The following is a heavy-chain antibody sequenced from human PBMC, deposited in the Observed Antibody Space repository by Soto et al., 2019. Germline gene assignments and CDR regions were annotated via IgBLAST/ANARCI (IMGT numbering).Heavy chain of an antibody. D-gene: IGHD2-2*01. CDR1: GGSFSGYY. CDR3: ARGRQDIIVEPDPSWFDP. Sequence: SETLSLTCAVYGGSFSGYYWTWIRQPPGKGLEWIAEITHSGSTNYNPSLKSRLTISVDTSKNQFSLRMTSVTAADTALYYCARGRQDIIVEPDPSWFDPWGQGTLVTVSS. CDR2: ITHSGST. V-gene: IGHV4-34*01. J-gene: IGHJ5*02.